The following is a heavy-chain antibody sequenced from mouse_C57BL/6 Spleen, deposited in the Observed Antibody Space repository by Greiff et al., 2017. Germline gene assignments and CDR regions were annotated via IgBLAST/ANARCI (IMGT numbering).Heavy chain of an antibody. J-gene: IGHJ3*01. CDR1: GYTFTDYY. CDR2: INPNNGGT. D-gene: IGHD1-1*01. V-gene: IGHV1-26*01. CDR3: ARKGRYGSSVSWFAY. Sequence: VQLQQSGPELVKPGASVKISCKASGYTFTDYYMNWVKQSHGKSLEWIGDINPNNGGTSYNQKFKGKATLTVDKSSSTAYMELRSLTSEDSAVYYCARKGRYGSSVSWFAYWGQGTLVTVSA.